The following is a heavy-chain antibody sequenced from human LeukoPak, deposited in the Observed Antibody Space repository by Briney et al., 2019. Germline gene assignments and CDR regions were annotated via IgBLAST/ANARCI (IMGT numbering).Heavy chain of an antibody. J-gene: IGHJ4*02. D-gene: IGHD2-15*01. CDR2: ISGSGGST. V-gene: IGHV3-23*01. CDR1: GFTFSSYA. CDR3: AKSGWVVGFGDNFGY. Sequence: HPGGSLRLSCAASGFTFSSYAMSWVRQAPGKGLEWVSAISGSGGSTYYADSVKGRFTISRDNSKNTLYLQMNSLRAEDTAVYYCAKSGWVVGFGDNFGYWGQGTLVTGSS.